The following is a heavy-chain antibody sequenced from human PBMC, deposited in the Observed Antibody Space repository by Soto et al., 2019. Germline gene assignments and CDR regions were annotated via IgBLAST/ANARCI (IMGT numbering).Heavy chain of an antibody. Sequence: PSQTLSLTCAISWGSVSSNTATWNWVRQSPSRGLEWLGRTYYRSNWNFDYALSVKSRITINPDTSKNQFSLQLNSLTPEDTAVYYRAGELDIHHGLGYWGPGTSVTVSS. CDR3: AGELDIHHGLGY. CDR1: WGSVSSNTAT. CDR2: TYYRSNWNF. V-gene: IGHV6-1*01. D-gene: IGHD6-19*01. J-gene: IGHJ4*02.